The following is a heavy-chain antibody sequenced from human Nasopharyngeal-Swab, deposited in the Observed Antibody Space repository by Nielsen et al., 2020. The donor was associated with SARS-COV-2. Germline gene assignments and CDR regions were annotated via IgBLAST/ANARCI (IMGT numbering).Heavy chain of an antibody. V-gene: IGHV4-30-2*01. J-gene: IGHJ4*02. CDR3: ARKYCNGDCYFDY. CDR1: GGSISSGFYS. CDR2: IYQSGNT. D-gene: IGHD2-21*02. Sequence: SETLSLTCAVSGGSISSGFYSWSWIRQPPGKGLEWIGYIYQSGNTYYNPSLKSRVTISVDRSKNQFSLRLSSVTAADTAVYYCARKYCNGDCYFDYWGQGALVTVSS.